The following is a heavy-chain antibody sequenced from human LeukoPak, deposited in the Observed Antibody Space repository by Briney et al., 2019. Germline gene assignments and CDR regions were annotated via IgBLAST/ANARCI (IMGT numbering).Heavy chain of an antibody. CDR3: ARDRGVSYSAIDY. D-gene: IGHD2-15*01. V-gene: IGHV3-48*04. J-gene: IGHJ4*02. CDR1: GFTFSSYS. CDR2: ISSFSIII. Sequence: GGCLRLSCAASGFTFSSYSLSWVRQAPGKGPEWGSFISSFSIIIYYADSVKGGVTISRDNADKSLSLQTNSLRAKDTAVYYCARDRGVSYSAIDYSGPGTLVTVSS.